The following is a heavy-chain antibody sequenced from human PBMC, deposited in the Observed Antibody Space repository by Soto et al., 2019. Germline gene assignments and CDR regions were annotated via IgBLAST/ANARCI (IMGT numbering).Heavy chain of an antibody. CDR1: GFTFSSYA. Sequence: PGGSLRLSXAAYGFTFSSYAMHWVRQAPGKGLEWVAVISYDGSNKYYADSVKGRFTISRDSSKNTLYLQMNSLRAEDTAVYYCARAYYDFWSGYYYFDYWGQGTLVTVSS. J-gene: IGHJ4*02. V-gene: IGHV3-30-3*01. CDR2: ISYDGSNK. CDR3: ARAYYDFWSGYYYFDY. D-gene: IGHD3-3*01.